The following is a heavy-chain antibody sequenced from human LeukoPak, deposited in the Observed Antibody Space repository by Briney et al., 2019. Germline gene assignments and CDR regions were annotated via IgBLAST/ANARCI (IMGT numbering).Heavy chain of an antibody. J-gene: IGHJ3*02. V-gene: IGHV1-69*05. CDR1: GGTFSSYA. D-gene: IGHD3-22*01. CDR2: IIPIFGTA. CDR3: ARAPCYYDSSGYNLNAFDI. Sequence: GASVKVSCKASGGTFSSYAISWVRQAPGQGLEWMGRIIPIFGTASYAQKFQGRVTITTEESTSTAYMELSSLRSEDTAVYYCARAPCYYDSSGYNLNAFDIWGQGTMVTVSS.